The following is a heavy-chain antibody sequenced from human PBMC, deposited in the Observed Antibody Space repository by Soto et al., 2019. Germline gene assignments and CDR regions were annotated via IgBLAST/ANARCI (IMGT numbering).Heavy chain of an antibody. CDR2: ISYDGSNK. J-gene: IGHJ4*02. V-gene: IGHV3-30*18. CDR1: GFTFSSYG. CDR3: AKDPKDIVATILDY. Sequence: GGSLRLSCAASGFTFSSYGMHWVRQAPGKGLEWAAVISYDGSNKYYADSVKGRFTISRDNSKSTLYLQMDSLRAEDTAVYYCAKDPKDIVATILDYWGQGTLVTVSS. D-gene: IGHD5-12*01.